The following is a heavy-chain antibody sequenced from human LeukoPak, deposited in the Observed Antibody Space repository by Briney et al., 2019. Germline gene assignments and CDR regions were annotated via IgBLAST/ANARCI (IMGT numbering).Heavy chain of an antibody. CDR2: ISAYNGNT. J-gene: IGHJ5*02. CDR1: GYTFTSYG. V-gene: IGHV1-18*01. CDR3: ARDDYGVSRWFDP. Sequence: PPASVKVSCKASGYTFTSYGISWVRQAPGQGLEWMGWISAYNGNTNYAQKLQGRVTMTTDTSTSTAYMELRSLRSDDTAVYYGARDDYGVSRWFDPWGQGTLVTVSS. D-gene: IGHD4-17*01.